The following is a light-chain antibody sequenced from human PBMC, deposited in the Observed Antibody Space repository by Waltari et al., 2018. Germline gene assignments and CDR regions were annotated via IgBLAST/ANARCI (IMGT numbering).Light chain of an antibody. J-gene: IGKJ3*01. CDR2: KAS. CDR1: QDISSW. CDR3: LQYTSVPLT. Sequence: DIQMTQSPSSLSASVGDRVPITCRASQDISSWLAWYQQKPGKAPKVLVYKASSLQSGVPSRFSGSGSGTDFSLTISSLQPEDFATYYCLQYTSVPLTFGPGTKLDLK. V-gene: IGKV1-12*01.